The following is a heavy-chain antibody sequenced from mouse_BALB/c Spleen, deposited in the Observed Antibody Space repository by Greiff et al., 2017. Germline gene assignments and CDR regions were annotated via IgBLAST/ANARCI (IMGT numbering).Heavy chain of an antibody. V-gene: IGHV1-4*01. CDR3: ASRSLLRLPYFDY. CDR1: GYTFTSYT. Sequence: QVQLQQSGAELARPGASVKMSCKASGYTFTSYTMHWVKQRPGQGLEWIGYINPSSGYTNYNQKFKDKATLTADKSSSTAYLQLSSLTSEDSAVYYYASRSLLRLPYFDYWGQGTTLTVSS. D-gene: IGHD1-2*01. J-gene: IGHJ2*01. CDR2: INPSSGYT.